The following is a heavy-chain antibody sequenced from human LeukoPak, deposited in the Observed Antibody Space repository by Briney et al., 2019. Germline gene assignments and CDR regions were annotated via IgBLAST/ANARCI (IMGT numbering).Heavy chain of an antibody. J-gene: IGHJ4*02. V-gene: IGHV1-2*02. CDR2: INPNSGGT. CDR3: ARGDVLRYFDWLLPPDY. Sequence: GASVKVSCKASGYTFTGYYMHWVRQAPGQGLEWMGWINPNSGGTNYAQKFQGRVTMTRDTSINTAYMELSRLRSDDTAVYYCARGDVLRYFDWLLPPDYWGQGTLVTVSS. CDR1: GYTFTGYY. D-gene: IGHD3-9*01.